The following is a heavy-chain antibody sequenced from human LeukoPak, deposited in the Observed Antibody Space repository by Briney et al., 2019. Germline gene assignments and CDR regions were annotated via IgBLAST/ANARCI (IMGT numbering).Heavy chain of an antibody. V-gene: IGHV3-23*01. D-gene: IGHD3-10*01. J-gene: IGHJ4*02. CDR1: GFTLLSYS. CDR3: AKDGYGSGTQPGDY. Sequence: GGGLGLPCSGPGFTLLSYSLRWGRPGPREGGGWGSAISGSGGSTYYADSVKGRFTISRDNSKNTLYLQMNSLRAEDTAVYYCAKDGYGSGTQPGDYWGQGTLVTVSS. CDR2: ISGSGGST.